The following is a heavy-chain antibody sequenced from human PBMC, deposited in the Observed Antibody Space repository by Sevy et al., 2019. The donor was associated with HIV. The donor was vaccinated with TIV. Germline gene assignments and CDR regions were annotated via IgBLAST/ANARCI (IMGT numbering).Heavy chain of an antibody. J-gene: IGHJ6*02. V-gene: IGHV1-24*01. D-gene: IGHD3-3*01. Sequence: ASVKVSCKVSGYTLTKLPMHWVRQAPGKGLEWMGGFDPEDGETIYEQRFQGRVTMTEDTTTDTASMELSSLRSEDTAVYYCATLDFWSENPFYGTDVWGQGTTVTVSS. CDR1: GYTLTKLP. CDR3: ATLDFWSENPFYGTDV. CDR2: FDPEDGET.